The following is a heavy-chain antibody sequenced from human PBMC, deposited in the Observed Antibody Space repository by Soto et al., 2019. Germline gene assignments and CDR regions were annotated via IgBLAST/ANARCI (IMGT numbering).Heavy chain of an antibody. V-gene: IGHV1-69*06. D-gene: IGHD2-2*02. CDR2: IIPIFNST. CDR1: GSRFSNYV. J-gene: IGHJ4*02. CDR3: AREGRGKKAGYNGLFSLGF. Sequence: SVTVSCKVSGSRFSNYVFSWVRQAPGHGLEWLGRIIPIFNSTKYEQSFQGGATITADKSTRTASLALSSLRSDDTAVYYGAREGRGKKAGYNGLFSLGFWGQGTLVTVSS.